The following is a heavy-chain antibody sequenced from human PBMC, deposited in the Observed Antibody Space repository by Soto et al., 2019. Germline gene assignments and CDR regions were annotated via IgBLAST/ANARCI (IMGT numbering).Heavy chain of an antibody. CDR1: GGSISTNY. D-gene: IGHD3-22*01. CDR2: IYYTGTT. V-gene: IGHV4-59*08. J-gene: IGHJ5*01. Sequence: PSQTLSLTCTVSGGSISTNYWSWIRQPPGKGLEWIGYIYYTGTTTYNPSIKSRVTISVDSSKNQFSLNLTSVSAADTAVYYCARLGGFYQSLDSWGQGTLVTVS. CDR3: ARLGGFYQSLDS.